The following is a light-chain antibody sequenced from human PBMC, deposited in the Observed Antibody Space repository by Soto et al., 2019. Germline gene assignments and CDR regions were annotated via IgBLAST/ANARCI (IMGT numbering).Light chain of an antibody. V-gene: IGLV2-11*01. CDR1: SSDVGGYNY. Sequence: QSALTQPRSVSGSPGQSVTISCTGTSSDVGGYNYVSWYQQHPGKAPKLMIYDVSKRPSGVPDRFSGSKYGNTASLTISGLQAEDEADYYCCSYAGSYTSHVVFGGGTKLTVL. J-gene: IGLJ2*01. CDR3: CSYAGSYTSHVV. CDR2: DVS.